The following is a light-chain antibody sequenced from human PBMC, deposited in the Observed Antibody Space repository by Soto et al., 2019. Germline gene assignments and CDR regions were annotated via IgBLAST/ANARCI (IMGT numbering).Light chain of an antibody. Sequence: EIVMTQSPATLSVSPGERATLSCRASQSVSSNLAWYQQKPGQAPRLLIYRASTRATGIPARFSGSGSGTEFTLTIGSLQSEDFAVYYCQQYNNWPQLTFGGGTKVEIK. V-gene: IGKV3-15*01. J-gene: IGKJ4*01. CDR1: QSVSSN. CDR3: QQYNNWPQLT. CDR2: RAS.